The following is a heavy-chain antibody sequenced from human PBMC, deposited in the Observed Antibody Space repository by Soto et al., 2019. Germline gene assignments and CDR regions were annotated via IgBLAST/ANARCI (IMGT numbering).Heavy chain of an antibody. CDR1: GYSFANYW. D-gene: IGHD2-8*01. J-gene: IGHJ4*02. CDR2: IYPGDSDT. CDR3: PRLASLCPNGVCRRITTDFAP. Sequence: PGESLKISCKGSGYSFANYWIGWVRQTPGKGLEWMGIIYPGDSDTRYSPSFQGLVTISADKSISTAYLQWSSLKASDSALFYCPRLASLCPNGVCRRITTDFAPWGQGTLV. V-gene: IGHV5-51*01.